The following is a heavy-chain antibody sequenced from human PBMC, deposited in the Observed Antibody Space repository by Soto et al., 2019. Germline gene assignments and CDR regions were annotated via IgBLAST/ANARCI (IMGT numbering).Heavy chain of an antibody. D-gene: IGHD3-9*01. CDR2: IYYSGST. CDR3: ARAKGDYDILTGYYWFPPNWYFDL. V-gene: IGHV4-30-4*01. J-gene: IGHJ2*01. Sequence: SETLSLTCTVSGGSISSGDYYWSWIRQPPGKGLEWIGYIYYSGSTYYNPSLKSRVTISVDTSKNQFSLKLSSVTAADTAVYYCARAKGDYDILTGYYWFPPNWYFDLWGRGTLVTVSS. CDR1: GGSISSGDYY.